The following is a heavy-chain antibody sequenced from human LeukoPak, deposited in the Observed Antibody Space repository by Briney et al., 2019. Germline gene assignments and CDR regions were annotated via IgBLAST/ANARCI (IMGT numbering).Heavy chain of an antibody. Sequence: ASVKVSCKASGYTFTSYGISWVRQAPGQGLEWMGWISAYNGNTTYAQKLQGRVTMTTDTSTSTAYMELRSLRSDDTAVYYCAREHSSGWYGWFDPWGQGTLVTVSS. CDR2: ISAYNGNT. CDR3: AREHSSGWYGWFDP. V-gene: IGHV1-18*01. J-gene: IGHJ5*02. D-gene: IGHD6-19*01. CDR1: GYTFTSYG.